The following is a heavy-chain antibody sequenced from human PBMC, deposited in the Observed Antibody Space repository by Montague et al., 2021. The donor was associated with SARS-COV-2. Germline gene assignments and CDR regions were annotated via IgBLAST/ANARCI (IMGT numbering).Heavy chain of an antibody. CDR1: GGSISSSSYY. J-gene: IGHJ4*02. D-gene: IGHD6-6*01. V-gene: IGHV4-39*07. CDR2: IYYSGST. Sequence: SETLSLTCTVSGGSISSSSYYWGWLRQPPGKGLEWIGSIYYSGSTYYNPSPKSRVTISVDTSKNQFSLKLSSVTAADTAVYYCARDLNEYSSSGGFDYWGQGTLVTVSS. CDR3: ARDLNEYSSSGGFDY.